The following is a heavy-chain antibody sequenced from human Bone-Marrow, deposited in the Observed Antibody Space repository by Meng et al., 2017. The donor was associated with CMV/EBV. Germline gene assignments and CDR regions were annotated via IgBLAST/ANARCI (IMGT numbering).Heavy chain of an antibody. Sequence: GESLKISCAASGFTVSSNYMSWVRQAPGKGLEWVSVIYSGGSTYYADSVKGRFTISRDNSKNTLYLQMNSLRAEDTAVYYCARELTGFDYWGQGTLVTVSS. D-gene: IGHD3-10*01. J-gene: IGHJ4*02. CDR2: IYSGGST. V-gene: IGHV3-66*02. CDR3: ARELTGFDY. CDR1: GFTVSSNY.